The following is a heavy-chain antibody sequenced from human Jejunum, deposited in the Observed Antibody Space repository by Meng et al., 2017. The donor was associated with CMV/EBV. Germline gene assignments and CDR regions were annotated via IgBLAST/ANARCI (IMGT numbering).Heavy chain of an antibody. CDR3: ATVWVQSSESSYFEH. CDR1: GYTFSNYG. CDR2: ISPYNDNA. J-gene: IGHJ4*02. Sequence: GYTFSNYGFTWVRRAPGQGLEWMGYISPYNDNANYAQKFQGRVTMTRDTSTSTAFMEVRSLRSEDTAVYYCATVWVQSSESSYFEHWGQGTLVTVSS. V-gene: IGHV1-18*01. D-gene: IGHD6-19*01.